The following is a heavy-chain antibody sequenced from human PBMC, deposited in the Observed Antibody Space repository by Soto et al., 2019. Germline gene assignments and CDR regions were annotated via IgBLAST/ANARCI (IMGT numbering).Heavy chain of an antibody. D-gene: IGHD3-10*01. CDR1: GGSISSSY. J-gene: IGHJ6*02. V-gene: IGHV4-4*07. CDR3: ARDDYGSADMDV. Sequence: SETLSLTCIVSGGSISSSYWSWIRQPAGKGLEWIGRIYPSGTTNYNPSLKSRLTMSVDTSKNQFSLRLRSVTAADTAVYFCARDDYGSADMDVWGQGTTVTVSS. CDR2: IYPSGTT.